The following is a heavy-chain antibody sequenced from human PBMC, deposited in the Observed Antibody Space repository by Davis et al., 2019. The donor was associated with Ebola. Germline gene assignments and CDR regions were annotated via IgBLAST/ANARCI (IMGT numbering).Heavy chain of an antibody. CDR3: ARGGTTGTTTMLY. CDR1: GYTFNRYG. Sequence: SVKVSCKTSGYTFNRYGISWVRQAPGQGLEWMGRIIPILGIANYAQKFQGRVTITADKSTSTAYMELSSLRSEDTAVYYCARGGTTGTTTMLYWGQGTLVTVSS. J-gene: IGHJ4*02. CDR2: IIPILGIA. V-gene: IGHV1-69*04. D-gene: IGHD1-1*01.